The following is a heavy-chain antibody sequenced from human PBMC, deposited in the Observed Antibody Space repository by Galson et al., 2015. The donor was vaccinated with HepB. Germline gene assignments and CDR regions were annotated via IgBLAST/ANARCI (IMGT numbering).Heavy chain of an antibody. V-gene: IGHV1-46*03. J-gene: IGHJ3*02. CDR1: GYTFTSYY. CDR3: ATGGIVVPATTRQDAFDI. CDR2: INPSGGST. D-gene: IGHD2-2*01. Sequence: SVKVSCKASGYTFTSYYMHWVRQAPGKGLEWMGIINPSGGSTSYAQKFQGRVTMTRDTSTTTVYMELSSLRSDDTAVYYCATGGIVVPATTRQDAFDIWGQGTMVTVSS.